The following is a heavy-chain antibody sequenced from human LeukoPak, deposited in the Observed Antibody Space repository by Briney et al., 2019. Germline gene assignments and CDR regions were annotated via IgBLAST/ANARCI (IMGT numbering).Heavy chain of an antibody. CDR1: GGSVSSSNW. CDR3: ARVTAMAQIGLDY. J-gene: IGHJ4*02. CDR2: IYHSGST. Sequence: RPSETLSLTCAVSGGSVSSSNWWSWVRQPPGKGLEWIGEIYHSGSTNYNPSLKSRVTISVDKSKNQFSLKLSSVTAADTAVYYCARVTAMAQIGLDYWGQGTLVTVSS. D-gene: IGHD5-18*01. V-gene: IGHV4-4*02.